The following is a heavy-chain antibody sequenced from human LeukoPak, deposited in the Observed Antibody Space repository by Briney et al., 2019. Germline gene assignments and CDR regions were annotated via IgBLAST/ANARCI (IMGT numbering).Heavy chain of an antibody. CDR2: ISYDGSNK. D-gene: IGHD3-22*01. V-gene: IGHV3-30*18. Sequence: PGRSLRLSCAASGFTFSSYGMHWVRQAPGKGLEWVAVISYDGSNKYYAESVKGRFTISRDNSKNSLYLQMNRLRAEDTAVYYCAKDLSSGSYYFDYWGQGSLVTVSS. CDR1: GFTFSSYG. J-gene: IGHJ4*02. CDR3: AKDLSSGSYYFDY.